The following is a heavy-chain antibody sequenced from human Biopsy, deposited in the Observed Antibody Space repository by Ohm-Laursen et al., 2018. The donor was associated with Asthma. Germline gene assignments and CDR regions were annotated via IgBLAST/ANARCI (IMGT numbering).Heavy chain of an antibody. CDR2: ISWNSGNI. Sequence: SLRLSCSASGFSFDDCAMHWVRQAPGKGLEWVSSISWNSGNIDYAVSVKGRFTISRDNAKNSLYLQMQSLRPEDTAFYYCAKSADYYDSTDYLDFWGRGTLVAVSS. CDR1: GFSFDDCA. J-gene: IGHJ4*01. V-gene: IGHV3-9*01. D-gene: IGHD3-22*01. CDR3: AKSADYYDSTDYLDF.